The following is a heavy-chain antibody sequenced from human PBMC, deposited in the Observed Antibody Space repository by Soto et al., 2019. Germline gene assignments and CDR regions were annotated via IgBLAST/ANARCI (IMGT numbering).Heavy chain of an antibody. D-gene: IGHD2-2*01. Sequence: GGSLRLSCAASGFTFSSYAMHWVRQAPGKGLEWVAVISYDGSNKYYADSVKGRFTISRDNSKNTLYLQMNSLRAEDTAVYYCATGLSSSYYYYGMDVWGQGTTVTVSS. CDR1: GFTFSSYA. CDR2: ISYDGSNK. J-gene: IGHJ6*02. CDR3: ATGLSSSYYYYGMDV. V-gene: IGHV3-30-3*01.